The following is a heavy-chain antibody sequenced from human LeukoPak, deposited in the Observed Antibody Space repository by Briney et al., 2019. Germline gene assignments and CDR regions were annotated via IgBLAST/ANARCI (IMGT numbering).Heavy chain of an antibody. D-gene: IGHD3-10*02. J-gene: IGHJ6*02. V-gene: IGHV4-39*07. CDR2: IYYSGST. CDR1: GGSISSSSYY. CDR3: ARDPITMSYYYYGMDV. Sequence: SETLSLTCTVSGGSISSSSYYWGWIRQPPGKGLEWIGSIYYSGSTYYNPSLKSRVTISVDTSKNQFSLKLSSVTAADTAVYYCARDPITMSYYYYGMDVWGQGTTVTVSS.